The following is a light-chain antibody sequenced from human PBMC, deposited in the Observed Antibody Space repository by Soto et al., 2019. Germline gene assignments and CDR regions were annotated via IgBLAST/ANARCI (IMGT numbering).Light chain of an antibody. CDR1: SSDVGSYNL. CDR3: CSYAGVSTFVI. J-gene: IGLJ2*01. V-gene: IGLV2-23*03. CDR2: EGS. Sequence: QSALTQPASVSGSPGQSITISCTGTSSDVGSYNLVSWYQHHPGKAPKLMIYEGSKRPSGVSNRFSGSKSGNTASLTISGLQAEDEADYHCCSYAGVSTFVIFGGGTKLTVL.